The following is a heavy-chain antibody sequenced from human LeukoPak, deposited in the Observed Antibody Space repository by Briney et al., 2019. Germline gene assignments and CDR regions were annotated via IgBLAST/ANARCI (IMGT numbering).Heavy chain of an antibody. J-gene: IGHJ4*02. CDR1: GGSFSGYY. V-gene: IGHV4-34*01. CDR3: ARESFHKGRAVPGSFDF. D-gene: IGHD6-19*01. CDR2: INHSGST. Sequence: SETLSLTCAVYGGSFSGYYWSWIRQPPGKGLEWIGEINHSGSTNYNPSLKSRVTISVDTSKNQFSLHLRSVTPEDTAVYYCARESFHKGRAVPGSFDFWGQGTPVTVSS.